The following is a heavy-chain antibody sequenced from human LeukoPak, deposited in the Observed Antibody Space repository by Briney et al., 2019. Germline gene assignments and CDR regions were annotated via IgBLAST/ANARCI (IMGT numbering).Heavy chain of an antibody. V-gene: IGHV4-59*11. Sequence: KASETLSLTCTVSGGSISSQYWSWIRQPPGKGLEWIAGYIYYSGSTNYNPSLKSRVTISVDSSKNQFSLKLSSVTAADTAVYYCARDKGGSAQYSMDVWGQGTTVTVSS. CDR1: GGSISSQY. CDR3: ARDKGGSAQYSMDV. CDR2: IYYSGST. J-gene: IGHJ6*02. D-gene: IGHD3-10*01.